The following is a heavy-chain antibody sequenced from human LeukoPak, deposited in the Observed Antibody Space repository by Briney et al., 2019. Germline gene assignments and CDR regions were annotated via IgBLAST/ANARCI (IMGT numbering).Heavy chain of an antibody. Sequence: SETLSLTCAVSGGSISSYYWSWIRQPPGKGLEWIGYIYYSGSTNYNPSLKSRVTISADTSKNQVSLSLNSVTAADTAVYYCARGMAADGYYYYGMDVWGQGTTVTVSS. D-gene: IGHD6-13*01. J-gene: IGHJ6*02. V-gene: IGHV4-59*01. CDR3: ARGMAADGYYYYGMDV. CDR2: IYYSGST. CDR1: GGSISSYY.